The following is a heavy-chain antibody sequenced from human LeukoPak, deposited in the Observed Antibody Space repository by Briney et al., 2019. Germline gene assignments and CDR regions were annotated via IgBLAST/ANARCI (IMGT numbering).Heavy chain of an antibody. CDR3: TRGRTYYDTSTYLTGRY. D-gene: IGHD3-22*01. CDR2: INPNSGGT. V-gene: IGHV1-2*02. CDR1: GYTFTDYY. J-gene: IGHJ4*02. Sequence: ASVKVSCKASGYTFTDYYTHWVRQAPGQGLEWMGWINPNSGGTNYAQKFQGRVTMTRDTSISTAYMELSGLRSDDTAVYYCTRGRTYYDTSTYLTGRYWGQGTLVTVSS.